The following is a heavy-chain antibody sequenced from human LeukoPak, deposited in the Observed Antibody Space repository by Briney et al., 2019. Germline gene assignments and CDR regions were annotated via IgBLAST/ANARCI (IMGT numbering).Heavy chain of an antibody. CDR1: GGTFSSYA. Sequence: SVKVSCKASGGTFSSYAISWVRQAPGQGLEWMGGIIPIFGTANYAQKFQGRVTITADKSTSTAYMELSSLRSEETAVYYCAVQPRITMVRGVIIDGYWFDPWGQGTLVTVSS. J-gene: IGHJ5*02. D-gene: IGHD3-10*01. CDR2: IIPIFGTA. CDR3: AVQPRITMVRGVIIDGYWFDP. V-gene: IGHV1-69*06.